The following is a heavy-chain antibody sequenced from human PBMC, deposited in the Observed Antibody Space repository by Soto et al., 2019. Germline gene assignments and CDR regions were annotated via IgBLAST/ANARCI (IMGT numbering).Heavy chain of an antibody. J-gene: IGHJ6*02. CDR2: INPNSGGT. D-gene: IGHD6-6*01. CDR3: ARALAAARPSLYYYYYGMDV. V-gene: IGHV1-2*04. CDR1: GYTFTGYY. Sequence: GASVKVSCKASGYTFTGYYMHWVRQAPGQGLEWMGWINPNSGGTNYAQKFQGWVTMTRDTSISTAYMGLSRLRSDDTAVYYCARALAAARPSLYYYYYGMDVWGQGTTVTVSS.